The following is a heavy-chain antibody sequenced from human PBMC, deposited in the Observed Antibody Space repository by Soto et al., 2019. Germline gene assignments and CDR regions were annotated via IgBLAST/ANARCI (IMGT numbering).Heavy chain of an antibody. CDR1: GFTFDDYG. V-gene: IGHV3-9*01. D-gene: IGHD1-1*01. CDR2: ISWNSGSI. J-gene: IGHJ5*02. Sequence: EVQLVESGGGLVQPGRSVRLSCAASGFTFDDYGMHWVRQAPGKGLEWVSGISWNSGSIGYADSVKGRFIISRDNAKNSLYLQMNNLRPEDTAFYFCAKVSTTHTFGPLDTWGQGTLVTVSS. CDR3: AKVSTTHTFGPLDT.